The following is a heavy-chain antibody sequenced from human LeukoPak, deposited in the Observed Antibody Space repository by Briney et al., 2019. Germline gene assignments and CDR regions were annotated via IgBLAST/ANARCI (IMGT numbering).Heavy chain of an antibody. V-gene: IGHV3-48*04. CDR3: ARVHNTIY. D-gene: IGHD5-24*01. CDR1: GFTFSSYA. CDR2: ISSSSRML. Sequence: GGSLRLSCAASGFTFSSYAMSWVRQAPGKGLEWIAYISSSSRMLNYADSVKGRFTVSRDYAKNSVYLEMTSLRGEDTAVYFCARVHNTIYWGQGILVSVSS. J-gene: IGHJ4*02.